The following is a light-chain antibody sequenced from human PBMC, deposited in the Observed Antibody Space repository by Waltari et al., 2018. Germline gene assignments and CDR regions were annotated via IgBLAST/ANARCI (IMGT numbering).Light chain of an antibody. J-gene: IGLJ1*01. Sequence: SFELTHPSSVSVSPGQTASIASSGDHWGSQWTSWYQQTAGQSPVLFSCAVSERPSGVPGRFSAARSGDTVTLNISGTQDLDEADYYCQTWDSNIFVFGPGTKVTVL. CDR3: QTWDSNIFV. CDR1: HWGSQW. CDR2: AVS. V-gene: IGLV3-1*01.